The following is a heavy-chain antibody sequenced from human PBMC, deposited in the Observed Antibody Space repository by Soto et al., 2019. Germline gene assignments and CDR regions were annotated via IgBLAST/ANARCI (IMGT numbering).Heavy chain of an antibody. CDR3: ARDSTMVRSRGMDV. CDR1: GGSISSYY. V-gene: IGHV4-59*01. CDR2: IYYSGST. J-gene: IGHJ6*02. Sequence: SETLSLTCTVSGGSISSYYWSWIRQPPGKGLEWIGYIYYSGSTNYNPSLKSRVTISVDTSKNQFSLKLSSVNAADTAVYYCARDSTMVRSRGMDVWGQGTTLAVSS. D-gene: IGHD3-10*01.